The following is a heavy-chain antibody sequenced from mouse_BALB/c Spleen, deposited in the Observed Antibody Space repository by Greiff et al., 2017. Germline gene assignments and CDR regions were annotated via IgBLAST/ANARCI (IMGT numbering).Heavy chain of an antibody. CDR2: IDPANGNT. J-gene: IGHJ3*01. CDR3: APWGVSGSRFAY. V-gene: IGHV14-3*02. Sequence: VQLQQSGAELVKPGASVKLSCTASGFTIKDTYMHWVKQRPEQGLEWIGRIDPANGNTKYDPKFQGKATITADTSSHTAYLQLSSLTSEDTAVYYCAPWGVSGSRFAYWGQGTLVTVAA. CDR1: GFTIKDTY. D-gene: IGHD1-1*01.